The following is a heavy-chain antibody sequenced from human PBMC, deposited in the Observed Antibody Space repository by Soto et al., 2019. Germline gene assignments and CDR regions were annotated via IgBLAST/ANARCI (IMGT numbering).Heavy chain of an antibody. CDR3: ARARAHRHYYGSGSYYVRDYYYGMDV. D-gene: IGHD3-10*01. J-gene: IGHJ6*02. Sequence: SETLSLTCAVYGGSFSGYYWSWIRQPPGKGLEWIGEINHSGSTNYNPSLKSRVTISVDTSKNQFSLKLSSVTAADTAVYYCARARAHRHYYGSGSYYVRDYYYGMDVWGQGTTVTVSS. V-gene: IGHV4-34*01. CDR2: INHSGST. CDR1: GGSFSGYY.